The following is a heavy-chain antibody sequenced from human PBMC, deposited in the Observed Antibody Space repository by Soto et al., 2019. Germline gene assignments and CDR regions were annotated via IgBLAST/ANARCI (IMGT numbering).Heavy chain of an antibody. CDR1: GGTFSSYA. D-gene: IGHD3-3*01. CDR2: IIPIFGTA. CDR3: AGGFFIIPSCYGGGYYYYYGMAV. J-gene: IGHJ6*02. Sequence: SVKVFCKASGGTFSSYAISWVRQAPGQGLEWMGGIIPIFGTANYAQKFQGRVTITADESTSTAYMELSSLRSEDTAVYYCAGGFFIIPSCYGGGYYYYYGMAVWGQGTTVPVS. V-gene: IGHV1-69*13.